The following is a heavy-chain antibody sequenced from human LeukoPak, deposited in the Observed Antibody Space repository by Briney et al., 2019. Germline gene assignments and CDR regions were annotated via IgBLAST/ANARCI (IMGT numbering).Heavy chain of an antibody. D-gene: IGHD1-26*01. CDR3: ARDVPALNRYSGSYYRYYYYGMDV. Sequence: ASVKVSCKAYGYTFTSYGISWVQQAPGQGLEWMGWISAYNGNTNYAQKLQGRVTMTTDTSTSTAYMELRSLRSDDTAVYYCARDVPALNRYSGSYYRYYYYGMDVWGQGTTVTVSS. CDR1: GYTFTSYG. J-gene: IGHJ6*02. V-gene: IGHV1-18*01. CDR2: ISAYNGNT.